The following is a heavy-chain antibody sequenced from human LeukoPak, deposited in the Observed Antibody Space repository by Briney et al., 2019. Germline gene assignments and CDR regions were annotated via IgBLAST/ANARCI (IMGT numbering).Heavy chain of an antibody. CDR2: IYYSGST. CDR1: GGSISSSSYY. J-gene: IGHJ4*02. Sequence: SETLSLTCTVSGGSISSSSYYWGWIRQPPGKGLEWIGSIYYSGSTYYNPSLKSRVTISVDTSKNQFSLKLSSVTAADTAVYYCARVPRRRDGHELGYWGQGTLVTVSS. D-gene: IGHD5-24*01. CDR3: ARVPRRRDGHELGY. V-gene: IGHV4-39*07.